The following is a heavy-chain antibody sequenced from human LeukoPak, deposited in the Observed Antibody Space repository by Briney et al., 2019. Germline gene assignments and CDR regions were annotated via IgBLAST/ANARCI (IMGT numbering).Heavy chain of an antibody. J-gene: IGHJ4*02. CDR1: GFTFSSYG. Sequence: GGSLRLSCAASGFTFSSYGMSWVRQAPGKGLEWVSGISWNSGSIGYADSVKGRFTISRDNAKNSLYLQMNSLRAEDTAVYYCARDRSIVGASGGIAFDYWGQGTLVTVSS. V-gene: IGHV3-20*04. D-gene: IGHD1-26*01. CDR2: ISWNSGSI. CDR3: ARDRSIVGASGGIAFDY.